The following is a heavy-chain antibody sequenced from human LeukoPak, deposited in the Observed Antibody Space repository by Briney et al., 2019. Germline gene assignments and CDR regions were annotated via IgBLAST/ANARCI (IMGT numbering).Heavy chain of an antibody. D-gene: IGHD2-2*01. CDR3: ARRQGCSSTSCPPDY. CDR2: IDPSDSYI. CDR1: GYSFTSYW. J-gene: IGHJ4*02. V-gene: IGHV5-10-1*04. Sequence: GESLKISFQGSGYSFTSYWISWVRQLPGKGLEWMGRIDPSDSYINYSPSFQGQVTMSADKSINTAYLQWSSLKASDTAMYYCARRQGCSSTSCPPDYWGQGTLVTVSS.